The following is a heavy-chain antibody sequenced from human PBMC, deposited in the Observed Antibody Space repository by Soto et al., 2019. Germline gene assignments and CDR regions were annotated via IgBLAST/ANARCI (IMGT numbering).Heavy chain of an antibody. V-gene: IGHV4-39*01. CDR1: GGSISSSSYY. CDR2: IYYIGST. J-gene: IGHJ6*02. CDR3: ARREYCGGDCYSGGGYYYGMDV. D-gene: IGHD2-21*02. Sequence: PSDTLSLTCTVSGGSISSSSYYWGWIRQPPGKGLEWIGSIYYIGSTYYNPSLKSRVTISVDTSKNQFSLKLSSVTAADTAVYYWARREYCGGDCYSGGGYYYGMDVWGQGTTVTVSS.